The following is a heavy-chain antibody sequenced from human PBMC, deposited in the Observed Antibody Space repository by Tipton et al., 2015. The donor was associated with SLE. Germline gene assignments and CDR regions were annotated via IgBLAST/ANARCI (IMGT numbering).Heavy chain of an antibody. D-gene: IGHD3-16*01. CDR3: ARDLGGWFDP. V-gene: IGHV4-59*12. CDR2: VYFDGST. CDR1: RGSIRSYF. J-gene: IGHJ5*02. Sequence: TLSLTCTVSRGSIRSYFWSWTRQPPGKGLEWIGYVYFDGSTNYNPSLKSRVTISLDTSKNHVALNLTSVTAADTAVYYCARDLGGWFDPWGQGTLVTVSS.